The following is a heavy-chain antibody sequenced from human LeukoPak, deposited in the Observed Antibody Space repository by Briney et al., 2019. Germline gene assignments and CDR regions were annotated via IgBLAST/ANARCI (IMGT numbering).Heavy chain of an antibody. Sequence: PSETLSLTCAVYGGSLSDYYWSWIPQPAGKGLEWIGEINHSGSTNYNPSLKSRVTISVDTSKNQFSLKLSSVTAADTAVYYCARWSSNYYDTSGRRLDPWGQGTLITVSS. J-gene: IGHJ5*02. CDR1: GGSLSDYY. CDR3: ARWSSNYYDTSGRRLDP. D-gene: IGHD3-22*01. CDR2: INHSGST. V-gene: IGHV4-34*01.